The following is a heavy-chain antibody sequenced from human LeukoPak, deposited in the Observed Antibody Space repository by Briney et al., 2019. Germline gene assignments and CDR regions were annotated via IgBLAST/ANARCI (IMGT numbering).Heavy chain of an antibody. Sequence: SETLSLTCTVSGGSISSSSYYWGWIRQPPGKGLEWIGSIYYSGSTYYNPSLKSRVTISVDTSKNQFSLKLSSVTAADTAVYYCVRHLYYYDSSGYYLVRWDYFDYWGQGTLVTVSS. CDR3: VRHLYYYDSSGYYLVRWDYFDY. V-gene: IGHV4-39*01. J-gene: IGHJ4*02. D-gene: IGHD3-22*01. CDR2: IYYSGST. CDR1: GGSISSSSYY.